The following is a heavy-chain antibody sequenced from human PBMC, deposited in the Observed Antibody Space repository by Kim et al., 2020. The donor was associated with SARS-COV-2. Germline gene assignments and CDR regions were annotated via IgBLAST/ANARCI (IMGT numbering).Heavy chain of an antibody. D-gene: IGHD6-19*01. V-gene: IGHV4-59*13. CDR3: ARAGSSGWERYYFDY. J-gene: IGHJ4*02. Sequence: SETLSLTCTVSGGSISSYYWSWIRQPPGKGLEWIGYIYYSGSTNYNPSLKSRVTISVDTSKNQFTLKQSSVTAADTAVYYCARAGSSGWERYYFDYWGQGTLVTVSS. CDR1: GGSISSYY. CDR2: IYYSGST.